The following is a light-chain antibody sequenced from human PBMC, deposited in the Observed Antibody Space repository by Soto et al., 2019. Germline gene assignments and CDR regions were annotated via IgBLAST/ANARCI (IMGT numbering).Light chain of an antibody. CDR1: SSNIGTNA. CDR2: NNH. Sequence: QSVLTQPPSASGTPGQRVTISCSGGSSNIGTNAVNWYQQLPGTAPKLLIYNNHQRPSGVPARFSGSKSGTSASLAISGLQSEDEADYYCAAWDDSLNGYVFGTGTKLTVL. CDR3: AAWDDSLNGYV. J-gene: IGLJ1*01. V-gene: IGLV1-44*01.